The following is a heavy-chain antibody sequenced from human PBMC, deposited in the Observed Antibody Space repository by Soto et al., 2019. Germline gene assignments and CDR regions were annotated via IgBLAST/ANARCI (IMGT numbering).Heavy chain of an antibody. CDR1: GFTFSSYW. J-gene: IGHJ4*01. D-gene: IGHD2-15*01. Sequence: PGGSLRLSCTAPGFTFSSYWMSWVRQAQGKGLEWVANINQDVSEKNYVDSAKGRFTISRDNPKNSLYLQMNSLRAGDTALYYCARDRGYSTFDYWGHGTLVTVSS. V-gene: IGHV3-7*03. CDR2: INQDVSEK. CDR3: ARDRGYSTFDY.